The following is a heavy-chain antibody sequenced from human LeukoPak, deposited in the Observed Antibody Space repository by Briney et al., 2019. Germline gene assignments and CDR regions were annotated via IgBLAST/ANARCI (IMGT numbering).Heavy chain of an antibody. D-gene: IGHD1-26*01. V-gene: IGHV3-7*01. CDR3: ARGPRRGIVGAKADYYMDV. Sequence: PGGSLRLSCAASGFTFSSYWMSWVRQAPGKGLEWVANIKEDGSEKYYVDSVKGRFTISRDNAKNSLYLQMNSLRAEDTAVYYCARGPRRGIVGAKADYYMDVWGKGTTVTVSS. CDR2: IKEDGSEK. CDR1: GFTFSSYW. J-gene: IGHJ6*03.